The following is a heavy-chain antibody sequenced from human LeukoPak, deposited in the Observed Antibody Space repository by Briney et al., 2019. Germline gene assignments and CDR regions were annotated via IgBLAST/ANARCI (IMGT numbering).Heavy chain of an antibody. CDR2: IRYDGSNK. J-gene: IGHJ4*02. Sequence: GGSLRLSCAASGFTFSTYGLSWVRQAPGKGLEWVAFIRYDGSNKYYADSVKGRFTISRDNSKNTLYLQMNSLRAEDTAVYYCAKVIAVAQPTFDYWGQGTLVTVSS. V-gene: IGHV3-30*02. D-gene: IGHD6-19*01. CDR1: GFTFSTYG. CDR3: AKVIAVAQPTFDY.